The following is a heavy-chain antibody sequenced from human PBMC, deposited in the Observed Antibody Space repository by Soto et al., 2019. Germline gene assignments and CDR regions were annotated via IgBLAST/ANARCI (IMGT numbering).Heavy chain of an antibody. CDR2: IYSGGYT. V-gene: IGHV3-53*01. J-gene: IGHJ4*02. D-gene: IGHD3-10*01. CDR3: ATRGGGGGY. CDR1: GFTVSNNC. Sequence: EVQLVESGGGLIRPGGSLRLSCAVSGFTVSNNCMSWVRQAPGKGLEGVSVIYSGGYTAYGDSVKGRFTISRDNSKNNLCLQMNGLRAAATAVFYGATRGGGGGYWGQGTLVTVSS.